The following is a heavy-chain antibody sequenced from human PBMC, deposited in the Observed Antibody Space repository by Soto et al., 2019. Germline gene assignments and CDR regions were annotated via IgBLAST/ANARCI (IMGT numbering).Heavy chain of an antibody. J-gene: IGHJ3*02. CDR1: GFTFSSYA. D-gene: IGHD3-3*01. V-gene: IGHV3-23*01. CDR2: ISGSGGST. Sequence: GSLRLSCAASGFTFSSYAMSWVRQAPGKGLEWVSAISGSGGSTYYADSVKGRFTISRDNSKNTLYLQMNSLRAEDTAVYYCAKEGHYDFWSGYLPSDAFDIWGQGTMVTVSS. CDR3: AKEGHYDFWSGYLPSDAFDI.